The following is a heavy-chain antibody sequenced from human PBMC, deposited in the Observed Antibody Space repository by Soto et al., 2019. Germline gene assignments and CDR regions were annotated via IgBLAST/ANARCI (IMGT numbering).Heavy chain of an antibody. CDR1: GYTFTSYA. CDR3: ARDVSSLMTTGTYNWLDP. J-gene: IGHJ5*02. CDR2: INTNTGNP. D-gene: IGHD4-17*01. V-gene: IGHV7-4-1*01. Sequence: ASVKVSCKASGYTFTSYAMNWVRQAPGQGLEWMGWINTNTGNPTYAQGFTGRFVFSLDTSVSTAYLQICSLKAEDTAVYYCARDVSSLMTTGTYNWLDPWAQGSLVTVSS.